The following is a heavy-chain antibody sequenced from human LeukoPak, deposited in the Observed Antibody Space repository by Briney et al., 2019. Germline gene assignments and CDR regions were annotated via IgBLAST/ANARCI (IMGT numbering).Heavy chain of an antibody. J-gene: IGHJ4*02. CDR2: IYYSGST. Sequence: SETLSLTCSVSAGSISTYYWSWIRQPPGKGLEWIGYIYYSGSTYYNPSLKSRVTISVDTSKNQFSLKLSSVTAADTAVYYCARLPKWELLPYWGQGTLVTVSS. V-gene: IGHV4-59*08. CDR1: AGSISTYY. D-gene: IGHD1-26*01. CDR3: ARLPKWELLPY.